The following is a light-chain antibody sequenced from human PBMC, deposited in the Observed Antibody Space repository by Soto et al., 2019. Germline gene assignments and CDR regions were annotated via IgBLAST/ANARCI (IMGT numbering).Light chain of an antibody. CDR3: QQYRRSSIT. CDR1: QSVSSSY. Sequence: EIVLTQSPGTLSVSPGERATLSCRASQSVSSSYLAWYQQKRGQAPRLLIYGASGRTTGIPDRFSGSGSGTDFTLTITRLEPEDFAVYYCQQYRRSSITFGQGTRLEIK. V-gene: IGKV3-20*01. J-gene: IGKJ5*01. CDR2: GAS.